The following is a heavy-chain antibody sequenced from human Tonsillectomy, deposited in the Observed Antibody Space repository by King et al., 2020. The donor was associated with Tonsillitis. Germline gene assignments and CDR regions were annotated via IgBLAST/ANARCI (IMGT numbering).Heavy chain of an antibody. D-gene: IGHD6-13*01. J-gene: IGHJ5*02. CDR1: GFTFSNYG. Sequence: VQLVESGGGVVQPGGSLRLSCAASGFTFSNYGMHWVRQAPGKGLEWVAFIRNDGRNKYYGDSVKGRFTISRDNSKNTLYLQMNSLRGEDTAVYYCATTTYGSSWYGLGGFDPWGQGTPVTVSS. CDR2: IRNDGRNK. V-gene: IGHV3-30*02. CDR3: ATTTYGSSWYGLGGFDP.